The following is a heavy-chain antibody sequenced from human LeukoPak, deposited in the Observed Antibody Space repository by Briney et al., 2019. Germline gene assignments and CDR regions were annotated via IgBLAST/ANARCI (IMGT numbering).Heavy chain of an antibody. V-gene: IGHV1-46*01. CDR2: INPSGGST. CDR1: GYTFTSYY. CDR3: ARYSGSHATDY. Sequence: ASVKVSCKASGYTFTSYYMHWVRQAPGQGLEWMGIINPSGGSTSYAQKFQGRVTMTRDMSTSTVYMELSRLRSDDTAVYYCARYSGSHATDYWGQGTLVTVSS. D-gene: IGHD1-26*01. J-gene: IGHJ4*02.